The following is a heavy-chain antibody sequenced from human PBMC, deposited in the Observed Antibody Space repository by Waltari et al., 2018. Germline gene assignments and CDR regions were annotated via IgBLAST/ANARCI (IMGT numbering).Heavy chain of an antibody. J-gene: IGHJ6*03. CDR3: AKDKDSDVSFYYMDV. V-gene: IGHV3-23*04. Sequence: EVQLVESGGGLVQPGGSLRLSCAASGGTFSNYAMSWVRQAPGKGLGWGSGISGGGTGPYYADSGKGRFTSSRDNSKNTLYLQMDSLRVEDTAVYYCAKDKDSDVSFYYMDVWGKGTTVTVSS. CDR1: GGTFSNYA. D-gene: IGHD1-26*01. CDR2: ISGGGTGP.